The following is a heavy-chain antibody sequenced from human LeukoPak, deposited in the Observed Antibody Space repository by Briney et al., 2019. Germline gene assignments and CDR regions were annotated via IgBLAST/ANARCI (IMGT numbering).Heavy chain of an antibody. V-gene: IGHV3-21*01. J-gene: IGHJ4*02. D-gene: IGHD3-22*01. CDR3: ARGSYDSSGQFDY. CDR1: GFTFSSYS. Sequence: EGSLRLSCAASGFTFSSYSMNWVRQAPGKGLEWVSSISSSSSYIYYADSVKGRFTISRDNAKNSLYLQMNSLRAEDTAVYYCARGSYDSSGQFDYWGQGTLVTVSS. CDR2: ISSSSSYI.